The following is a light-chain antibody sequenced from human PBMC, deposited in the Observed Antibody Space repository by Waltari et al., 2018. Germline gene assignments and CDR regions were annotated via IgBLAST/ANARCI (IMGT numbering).Light chain of an antibody. CDR3: QSWDTGINV. CDR2: LDSDGSP. CDR1: SGHTRYA. V-gene: IGLV4-69*01. J-gene: IGLJ2*01. Sequence: QLVLTQPPSASASLGASVKLTCTLNSGHTRYAIAWHQQQPEKGPRFLMKLDSDGSPTKGDGIPDRVSGSSSGAERYLIRSSLQSEDEADYYCQSWDTGINVFGGGTKLTVL.